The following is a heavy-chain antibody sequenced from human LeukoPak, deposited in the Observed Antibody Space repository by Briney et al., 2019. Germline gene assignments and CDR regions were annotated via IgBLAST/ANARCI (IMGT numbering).Heavy chain of an antibody. CDR3: TRDTGCSGGTCYSFYDY. CDR2: IKQDGSEK. Sequence: GGSLRLSCAASGFTFSSYWMTWVRQAPGKGLEWVANIKQDGSEKYYVDSVKGRFTISRDNAKNSLYLQMNSLRAEDTAVYYCTRDTGCSGGTCYSFYDYWGQGTLVTASS. D-gene: IGHD2-15*01. CDR1: GFTFSSYW. J-gene: IGHJ4*02. V-gene: IGHV3-7*01.